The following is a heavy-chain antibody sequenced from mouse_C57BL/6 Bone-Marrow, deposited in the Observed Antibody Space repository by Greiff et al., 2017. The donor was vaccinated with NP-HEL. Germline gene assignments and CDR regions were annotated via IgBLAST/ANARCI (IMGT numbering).Heavy chain of an antibody. V-gene: IGHV1-7*01. CDR1: GYTFTSYW. D-gene: IGHD4-1*02. J-gene: IGHJ4*01. CDR3: AGYRASTRTIAMDY. Sequence: QVQLQQSGAGLAKPGDSVTLSCKASGYTFTSYWMHWVQQRPGQGLEWIGYINPSSGSTKYTQKFKDKATLTADKTSSTAYMQLSSLTYENTVVYYDAGYRASTRTIAMDYWGQGTAVTVTS. CDR2: INPSSGST.